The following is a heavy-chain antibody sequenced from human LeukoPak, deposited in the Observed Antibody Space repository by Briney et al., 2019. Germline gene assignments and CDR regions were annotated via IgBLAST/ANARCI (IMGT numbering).Heavy chain of an antibody. CDR1: GFTFSSYG. Sequence: TGGSLRLSCAASGFTFSSYGMHWVRQAPGKGLEWVAFIQYDGSNKYYADPVKGRFTISRDNSKNTLYLQMNSLRAEDTAVYYCAKDEGELLAYYYYMDAWGKGTTVTISS. J-gene: IGHJ6*03. CDR3: AKDEGELLAYYYYMDA. CDR2: IQYDGSNK. D-gene: IGHD1-26*01. V-gene: IGHV3-30*02.